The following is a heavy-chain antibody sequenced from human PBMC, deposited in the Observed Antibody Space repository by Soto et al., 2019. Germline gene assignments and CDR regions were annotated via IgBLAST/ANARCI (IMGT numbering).Heavy chain of an antibody. CDR2: INTYNGNT. CDR3: AGVAASGSYGDNWCDP. V-gene: IGHV1-18*01. Sequence: QVQLVQSGAEVIKPGASVKVSCKASGYTFTSYGITWVRQAPGQGLQWMGWINTYNGNTDYEQRLQGRVTLTTDTSTNTTYKELWSLRSDDSVVYYCAGVAASGSYGDNWCDPWGQGTLVTVPS. CDR1: GYTFTSYG. D-gene: IGHD3-10*01. J-gene: IGHJ5*02.